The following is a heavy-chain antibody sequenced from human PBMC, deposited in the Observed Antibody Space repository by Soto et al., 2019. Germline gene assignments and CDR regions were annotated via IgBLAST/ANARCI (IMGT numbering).Heavy chain of an antibody. CDR1: GGSIRSGGYY. Sequence: SETLSLTCTVSGGSIRSGGYYWSWVRQSPRRGLEWIGNIYYSGSTYYNPSLKSRVTISVDTSKNQFSLKLSSVTAADTAVYYCARGLGYCTNGVCYGSWFDPWGQGTLVTVSS. D-gene: IGHD2-8*01. V-gene: IGHV4-31*03. CDR2: IYYSGST. J-gene: IGHJ5*02. CDR3: ARGLGYCTNGVCYGSWFDP.